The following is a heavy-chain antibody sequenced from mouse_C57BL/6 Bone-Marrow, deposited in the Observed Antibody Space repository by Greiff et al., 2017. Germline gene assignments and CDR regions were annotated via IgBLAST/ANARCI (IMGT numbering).Heavy chain of an antibody. CDR3: ARQGLPPFAY. V-gene: IGHV5-6*01. Sequence: EVQGVESGGDLVKPGGSLKLSCAASGFPFRSYGMSWVRQTPDKRLEWVATISSGGSYTYYPDSVKGRFTISRDNAKNTLYLQMSSLKSEDTAMYYCARQGLPPFAYWGQGTLVTVSA. J-gene: IGHJ3*01. CDR1: GFPFRSYG. D-gene: IGHD2-4*01. CDR2: ISSGGSYT.